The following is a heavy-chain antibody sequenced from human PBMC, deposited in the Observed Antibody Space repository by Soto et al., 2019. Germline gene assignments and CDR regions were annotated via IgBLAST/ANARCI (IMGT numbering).Heavy chain of an antibody. J-gene: IGHJ4*02. Sequence: ASVKVSCKASGGTFSSYAISWVRQAPGQGLEWMGGIIPIFGTANYAQKFQGRVTISADKSTSTAYMEVSSLRSEDTAVYYCARVDSSAPGAYWGQGTLVTVSS. CDR1: GGTFSSYA. D-gene: IGHD3-22*01. V-gene: IGHV1-69*06. CDR3: ARVDSSAPGAY. CDR2: IIPIFGTA.